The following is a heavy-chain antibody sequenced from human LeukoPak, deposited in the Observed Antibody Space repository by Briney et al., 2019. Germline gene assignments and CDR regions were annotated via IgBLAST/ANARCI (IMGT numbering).Heavy chain of an antibody. J-gene: IGHJ4*02. Sequence: GGSLRLSCAASGFTFSSYSMNWVRQAPGKGLEWVSSISSSSSYIYYADSVKGRFTISRDNAKNSLYLQMNSLRAEDTAVYYCARTGSVQQPAMDYWGQGTLVTVSS. CDR2: ISSSSSYI. D-gene: IGHD6-13*01. V-gene: IGHV3-21*01. CDR3: ARTGSVQQPAMDY. CDR1: GFTFSSYS.